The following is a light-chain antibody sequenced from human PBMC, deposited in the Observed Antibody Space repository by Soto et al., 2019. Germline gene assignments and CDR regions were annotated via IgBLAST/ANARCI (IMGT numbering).Light chain of an antibody. CDR2: GNS. CDR3: QSYDSSLSGSYV. CDR1: SSNIGAGYD. J-gene: IGLJ1*01. Sequence: QSVLTQPPSVSGAPGQRVTISCTGSSSNIGAGYDVHWYQQLPGTAPKLLIYGNSNRPSGVPDRFSGSKSGTSASLAITRLQVEDEADYYCQSYDSSLSGSYVFGTGTKVTVL. V-gene: IGLV1-40*01.